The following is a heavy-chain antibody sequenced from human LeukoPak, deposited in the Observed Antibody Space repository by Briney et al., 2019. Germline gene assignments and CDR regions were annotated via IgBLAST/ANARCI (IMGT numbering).Heavy chain of an antibody. D-gene: IGHD3-9*01. CDR3: ETDQRYAFDY. CDR2: IRTTAEGAKYA. CDR1: GFSFTDYP. V-gene: IGHV3-48*02. J-gene: IGHJ4*02. Sequence: PGGSLRLSCAPSGFSFTDYPMNWVRQAPGKGLEWISNIRTTAEGAKYAYYADSVKGRVTISRDDGKNTLYLHMNSLRDDDTAVYYGETDQRYAFDYWGQGILVTVSS.